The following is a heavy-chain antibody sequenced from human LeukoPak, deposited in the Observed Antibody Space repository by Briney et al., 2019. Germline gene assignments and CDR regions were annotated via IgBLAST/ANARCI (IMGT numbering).Heavy chain of an antibody. D-gene: IGHD4-11*01. Sequence: PSETLSLTSTVPGGSISSNGDYWNWIRQPAGRGLEWIGRIYTSGSTKFSPSLKSRVTISVDTTKNQFFLKLNSEIAAGTAAYYCARGVASNGFGRWGQGTLVTVSS. CDR1: GGSISSNGDY. V-gene: IGHV4-61*02. J-gene: IGHJ5*02. CDR3: ARGVASNGFGR. CDR2: IYTSGST.